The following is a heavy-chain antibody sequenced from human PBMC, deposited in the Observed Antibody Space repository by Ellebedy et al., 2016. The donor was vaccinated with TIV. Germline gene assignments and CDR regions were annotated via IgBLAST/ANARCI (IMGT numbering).Heavy chain of an antibody. CDR1: GFTFSNSA. Sequence: PGGSLRLSCAVSGFTFSNSAMSWVRQAPGKGLEWVSSITGSGGGTFYADSVKGRFSISRDNSKKMLYLQMNSLRAEDTAVYYCAKDLPSSGGDSTNYDYWGQGTLVTVSS. J-gene: IGHJ4*02. CDR2: ITGSGGGT. V-gene: IGHV3-23*01. D-gene: IGHD2-21*02. CDR3: AKDLPSSGGDSTNYDY.